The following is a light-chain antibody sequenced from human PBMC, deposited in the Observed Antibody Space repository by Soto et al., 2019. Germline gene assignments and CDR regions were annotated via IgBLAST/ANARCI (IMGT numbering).Light chain of an antibody. Sequence: DIQMTQSPSSLSASVGDGVTITCRSSQSINSYLNWYQQKPGKAPELLIYAASSLQTGVPSRFSGSGSGTDFTLTISSLQPEDFATYYCQQSYSTPPWTFGQGTKVDIK. V-gene: IGKV1-39*01. CDR2: AAS. J-gene: IGKJ1*01. CDR3: QQSYSTPPWT. CDR1: QSINSY.